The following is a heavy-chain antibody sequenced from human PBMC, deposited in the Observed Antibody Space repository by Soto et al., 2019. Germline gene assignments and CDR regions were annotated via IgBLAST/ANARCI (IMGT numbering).Heavy chain of an antibody. Sequence: ASVKVSCKASGYTFTGYYMHWVRQAPGQGLEWMGWINPNSGGTNYAQKFQGWVTMTRDTSISTAYMELSRLRSDDTAVYYCARDIAGVYSSSPDYYYYGMDVWGQGTTVTVS. CDR3: ARDIAGVYSSSPDYYYYGMDV. CDR2: INPNSGGT. V-gene: IGHV1-2*04. J-gene: IGHJ6*02. D-gene: IGHD6-13*01. CDR1: GYTFTGYY.